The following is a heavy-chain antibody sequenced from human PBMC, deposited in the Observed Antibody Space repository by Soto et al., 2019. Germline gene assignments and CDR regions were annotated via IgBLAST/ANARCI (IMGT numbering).Heavy chain of an antibody. V-gene: IGHV1-3*01. Sequence: ASVKISSKASRYTFNIYAMHWVRKTPGQRLEWMGWINAGNGNTKYSQKFQGRVTITRDTSASTAYMELSSLRSEDTAVYYCARGTGLLSFGELSADYYGMDVWGQGTTVTVSS. J-gene: IGHJ6*02. CDR1: RYTFNIYA. CDR3: ARGTGLLSFGELSADYYGMDV. D-gene: IGHD3-10*01. CDR2: INAGNGNT.